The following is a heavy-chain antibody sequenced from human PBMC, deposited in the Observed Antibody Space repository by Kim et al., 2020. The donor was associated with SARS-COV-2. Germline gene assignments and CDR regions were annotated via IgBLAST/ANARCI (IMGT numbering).Heavy chain of an antibody. CDR1: GFTFSSYG. V-gene: IGHV3-33*01. D-gene: IGHD4-17*01. CDR3: ARDRGMTTVVTAFDY. CDR2: IWYDGSNK. J-gene: IGHJ4*02. Sequence: GGSLRLSCAASGFTFSSYGMHWVRQAPGKGLEWVAVIWYDGSNKYYADSVKGRFTISRDNSKNTLYLQMNSLRAEDTAVYYCARDRGMTTVVTAFDYWGQGTLVTVSS.